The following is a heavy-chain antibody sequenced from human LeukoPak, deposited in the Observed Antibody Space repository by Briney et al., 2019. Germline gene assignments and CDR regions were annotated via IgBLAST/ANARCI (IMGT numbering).Heavy chain of an antibody. Sequence: AGSLRLSCAASGFSFSSCALILVRQAPGNVPHCVSGVSDDGNSRYYADSLKGRFTISRDNSKNTLYLQMNSLRAEDTAVYFCARPIAAAGTGNYYYGMHVWGQGTTVTVSS. J-gene: IGHJ6*02. CDR2: VSDDGNSR. CDR3: ARPIAAAGTGNYYYGMHV. V-gene: IGHV3-23*01. D-gene: IGHD6-13*01. CDR1: GFSFSSCA.